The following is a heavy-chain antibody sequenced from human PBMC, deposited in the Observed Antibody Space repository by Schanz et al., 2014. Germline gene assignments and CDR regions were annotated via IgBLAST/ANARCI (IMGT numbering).Heavy chain of an antibody. V-gene: IGHV1-69*04. J-gene: IGHJ4*02. CDR2: IIPSLGLA. D-gene: IGHD2-21*01. Sequence: QVQLEQSGAEVKKPGSSVKVSCKASGGTFSSFGLNWVRQAPGQGLEWMGRIIPSLGLAKYEQKFQDKVTIAADTSTTTAYMELSGLRSEDTAVYYCARDRLECGAECYSVEVFEIWGQGTLVIVSS. CDR3: ARDRLECGAECYSVEVFEI. CDR1: GGTFSSFG.